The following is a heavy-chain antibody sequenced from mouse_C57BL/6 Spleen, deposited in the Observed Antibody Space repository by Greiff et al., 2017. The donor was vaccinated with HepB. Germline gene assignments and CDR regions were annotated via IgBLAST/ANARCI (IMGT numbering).Heavy chain of an antibody. J-gene: IGHJ1*03. Sequence: VQLQQPGAELVMPGASVKLSCKASGYTFTSYWMHWVKQRPGQGLEWIGEIDPSDSYTNYNQKFKGKSTLTVDKSSSTAYMQLSSLTSEDSAVYYCRYYGSTCWYFDVWGTGTTVTVSS. CDR1: GYTFTSYW. V-gene: IGHV1-69*01. CDR3: RYYGSTCWYFDV. CDR2: IDPSDSYT. D-gene: IGHD1-1*01.